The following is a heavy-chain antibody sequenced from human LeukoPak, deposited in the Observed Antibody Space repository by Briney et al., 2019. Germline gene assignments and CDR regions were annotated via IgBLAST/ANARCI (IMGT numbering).Heavy chain of an antibody. CDR1: GGSVSSGSYY. J-gene: IGHJ4*02. Sequence: SETLSLTCTVSGGSVSSGSYYWSWIRQPPGKGLEWIGYIYYSGSTNYNPSLKSRVTISVDTSKNQFSLKLSSVTAADTAVYYCARAGYYYDSSGYYVYSDYWGQGTLVTVFS. D-gene: IGHD3-22*01. V-gene: IGHV4-61*01. CDR3: ARAGYYYDSSGYYVYSDY. CDR2: IYYSGST.